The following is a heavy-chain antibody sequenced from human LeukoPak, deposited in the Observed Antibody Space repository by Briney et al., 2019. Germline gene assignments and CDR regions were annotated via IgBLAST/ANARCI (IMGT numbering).Heavy chain of an antibody. CDR1: GFTFSSYG. CDR2: ISGSGGST. J-gene: IGHJ4*02. CDR3: ATYRQVLLPFES. Sequence: HSGGSLRLSCAASGFTFSSYGMSWVRQAPGKGLEWVSAISGSGGSTYYADSVKGRFTISRDNSKSTLSLQMNSLRAEDTAIYYCATYRQVLLPFESWGQGTLVTVPS. D-gene: IGHD2-8*02. V-gene: IGHV3-23*01.